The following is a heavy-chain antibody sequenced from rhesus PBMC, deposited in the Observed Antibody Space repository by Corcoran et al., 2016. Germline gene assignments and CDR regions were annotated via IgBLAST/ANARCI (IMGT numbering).Heavy chain of an antibody. V-gene: IGHV4-165*01. Sequence: QVQLQESGPGLVKPSETLSLTCAVSGGSFRGYYWGWIRQPPGKGLEWIGTISGSSGRTDYHPSLQTRVTISPDTSKTQFSLKLSSVTAADTAVYYCARDMGSGWYYYWGQGVLVTVSS. CDR2: ISGSSGRT. J-gene: IGHJ4*01. D-gene: IGHD6-31*01. CDR3: ARDMGSGWYYY. CDR1: GGSFRGYY.